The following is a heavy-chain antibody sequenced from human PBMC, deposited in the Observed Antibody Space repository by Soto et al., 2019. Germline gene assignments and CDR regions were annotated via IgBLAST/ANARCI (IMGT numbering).Heavy chain of an antibody. J-gene: IGHJ4*02. V-gene: IGHV3-33*01. CDR2: ILYDGSNK. CDR3: ARDLSDY. Sequence: QVQLVESGGGVVQPGRSLRLSCAASGFTFNNYAMHWVRQAPGKGLEWVAIILYDGSNKFYADSVKGRFIISRDNSKNTLYLQMNSLTAEDTAVYYCARDLSDYWGQGTLVTVSS. CDR1: GFTFNNYA.